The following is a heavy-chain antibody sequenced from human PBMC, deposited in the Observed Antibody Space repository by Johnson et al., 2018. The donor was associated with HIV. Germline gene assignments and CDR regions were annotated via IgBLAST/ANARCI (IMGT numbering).Heavy chain of an antibody. Sequence: QVLLVESGGGVVQPGRSLRLSCAASGFTFSSYAMHWVRQAPGKGLEWVAVISYDGSNKYYADSVKVRFTISRDNAKNSLSLQMNSLRAEDTALYSCAKDIRIQLWLGGAFDIWGQGTMVTVSS. CDR3: AKDIRIQLWLGGAFDI. CDR1: GFTFSSYA. J-gene: IGHJ3*02. V-gene: IGHV3-30-3*01. CDR2: ISYDGSNK. D-gene: IGHD5-18*01.